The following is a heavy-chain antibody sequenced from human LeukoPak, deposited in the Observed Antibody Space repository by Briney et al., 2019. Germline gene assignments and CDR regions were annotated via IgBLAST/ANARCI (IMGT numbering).Heavy chain of an antibody. Sequence: GGSLRLSCAASGFTFSSYGMHWVRQAPGKGLEWVAFIRFDGNNKYYADSVKGRFTISRDNSKNTPYLQMNSLRAEDTAVYYCAKDQGYSSSWYEYFHHWGQGTRVTVSS. V-gene: IGHV3-30*02. CDR1: GFTFSSYG. CDR3: AKDQGYSSSWYEYFHH. J-gene: IGHJ1*01. D-gene: IGHD6-13*01. CDR2: IRFDGNNK.